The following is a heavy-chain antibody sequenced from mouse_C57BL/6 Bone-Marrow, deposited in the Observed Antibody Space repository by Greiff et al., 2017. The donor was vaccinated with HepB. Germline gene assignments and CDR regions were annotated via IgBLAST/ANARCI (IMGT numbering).Heavy chain of an antibody. Sequence: EVQLQQSGAELVRPGASVKLSCTASGFTIKDYYMHWVKQRPEQGLEWIGRIDPEDGDTEYAPKFQGKATMTADTSSNTSYLQLSSLTYEDTAVYYCTRRRDRPGNWYFDGWGTGTTVTVSS. CDR3: TRRRDRPGNWYFDG. V-gene: IGHV14-1*01. CDR1: GFTIKDYY. J-gene: IGHJ1*03. CDR2: IDPEDGDT.